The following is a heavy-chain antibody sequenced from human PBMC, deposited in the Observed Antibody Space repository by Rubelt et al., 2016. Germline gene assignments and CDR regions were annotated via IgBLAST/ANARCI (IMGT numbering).Heavy chain of an antibody. CDR3: AREDTTDRGWYDALDI. D-gene: IGHD6-19*01. J-gene: IGHJ3*02. CDR1: EYSFTKNP. CDR2: INAGNGNT. Sequence: QVQLVQSGAEVKKPGASVKVSCKASEYSFTKNPIHWVRQAPGQRLEWMGWINAGNGNTQYSQKFQGTVTITRDTSWRTAYMELSSLRSEDTAVYYCAREDTTDRGWYDALDIWGQGTMVTVSS. V-gene: IGHV1-3*01.